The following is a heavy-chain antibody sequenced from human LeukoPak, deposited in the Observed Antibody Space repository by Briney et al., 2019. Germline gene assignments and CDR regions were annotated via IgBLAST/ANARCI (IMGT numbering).Heavy chain of an antibody. D-gene: IGHD6-6*01. V-gene: IGHV3-7*01. CDR2: TKQDGTEK. CDR1: GFTFSDYS. Sequence: PGGSLRLSCAASGFTFSDYSMNWVRQAPGKGLEWVANTKQDGTEKNYVDSVKGLFTISRDNAKNSVYLQMNSLRSEDTAVYYCARIGYSSSGFYYWGQGTLVTVSS. J-gene: IGHJ4*02. CDR3: ARIGYSSSGFYY.